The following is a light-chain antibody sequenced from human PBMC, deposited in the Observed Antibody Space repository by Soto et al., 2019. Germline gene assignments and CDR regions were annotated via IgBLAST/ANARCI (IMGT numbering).Light chain of an antibody. CDR2: GAS. J-gene: IGKJ1*01. CDR3: QQYNNWPPWT. Sequence: EIVLTQSPGTLSLSPGERATLSCRASQSVSNNYLAWYQLKPGQAPRLLIYGASSRATGIPARFSGSGSGTAFTLTISSLQSEDFAVYYCQQYNNWPPWTFGQGTKVDIK. CDR1: QSVSNN. V-gene: IGKV3D-15*01.